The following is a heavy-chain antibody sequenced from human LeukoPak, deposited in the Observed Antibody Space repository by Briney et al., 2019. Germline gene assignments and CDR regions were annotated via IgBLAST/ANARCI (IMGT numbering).Heavy chain of an antibody. D-gene: IGHD3-22*01. V-gene: IGHV1-69*05. Sequence: PVKVSCKASGGTFSSYAISWVRQAPGQGLEWMGRIIPIFGTANYAQKFQGRVTITTDESTSTAYMEMSSLRSEDTTVYYCARALYYYDSSGYYPGNFQHWGQGTLVTVSS. J-gene: IGHJ1*01. CDR1: GGTFSSYA. CDR2: IIPIFGTA. CDR3: ARALYYYDSSGYYPGNFQH.